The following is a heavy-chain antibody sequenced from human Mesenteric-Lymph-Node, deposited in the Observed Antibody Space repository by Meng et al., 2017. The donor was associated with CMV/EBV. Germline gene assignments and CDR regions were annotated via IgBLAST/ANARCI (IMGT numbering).Heavy chain of an antibody. CDR3: AREVVVPAAMGGNWFDP. J-gene: IGHJ5*02. Sequence: SETLSLTCTISGGSITTYSWSWIRQPPGKGLEWVGYIYYSGSTNFNPSLKSRVAISIDTSKNQLSLKLSSVTAADTAVYYCAREVVVPAAMGGNWFDPWGQGTLVTVSS. D-gene: IGHD2-2*01. V-gene: IGHV4-59*01. CDR1: GGSITTYS. CDR2: IYYSGST.